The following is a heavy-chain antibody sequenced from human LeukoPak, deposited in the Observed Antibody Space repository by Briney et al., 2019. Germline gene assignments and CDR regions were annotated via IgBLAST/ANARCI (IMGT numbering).Heavy chain of an antibody. V-gene: IGHV4-61*02. Sequence: SETLSLTCTVSGGSISSGGYYWSWIRQPAGKGLEWIVRIYNSGSTNYNPSLKSRVTISADTSKNQFSLKLSSVTAADTAMYYCAREQLYYGSGGNWFDPWGQGTLVTVSS. J-gene: IGHJ5*02. CDR1: GGSISSGGYY. CDR2: IYNSGST. CDR3: AREQLYYGSGGNWFDP. D-gene: IGHD3-10*01.